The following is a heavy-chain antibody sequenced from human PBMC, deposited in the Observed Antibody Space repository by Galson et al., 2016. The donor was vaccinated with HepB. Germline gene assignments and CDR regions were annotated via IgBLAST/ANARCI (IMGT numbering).Heavy chain of an antibody. Sequence: SLRLSCAASGFTFSTYWMHWVRQAPGKGLEWVSRIGTDGRSNYADSVKGRFTISRDNPKNTLYLQMNSLRAEDTAIYYCARDRDARPYDYWGQGTLVIVSS. V-gene: IGHV3-74*01. CDR1: GFTFSTYW. CDR2: IGTDGRS. J-gene: IGHJ4*02. CDR3: ARDRDARPYDY. D-gene: IGHD5-24*01.